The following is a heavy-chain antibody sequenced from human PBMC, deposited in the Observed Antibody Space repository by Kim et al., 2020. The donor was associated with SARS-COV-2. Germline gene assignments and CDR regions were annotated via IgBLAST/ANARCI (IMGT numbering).Heavy chain of an antibody. D-gene: IGHD6-13*01. Sequence: YADSVKGRVTISRDNAKNSLYLQMNSLRAEDTAVYYCARDREGIAAAFDYWGQGTLVTVSS. CDR3: ARDREGIAAAFDY. V-gene: IGHV3-21*01. J-gene: IGHJ4*02.